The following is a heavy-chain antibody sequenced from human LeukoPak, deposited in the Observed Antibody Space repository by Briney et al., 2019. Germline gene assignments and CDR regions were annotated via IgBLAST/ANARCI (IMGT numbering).Heavy chain of an antibody. CDR2: IYTSGST. Sequence: SSETLSLTCTVSGGSISSYYWSWIRQPAGKGLEWIGRIYTSGSTNYNPSLKSRVTMSVDTSKNQFSLKLSSVTAADTAVYYCASWTTENWFDPWGQGTLVTVSS. D-gene: IGHD4-17*01. CDR3: ASWTTENWFDP. V-gene: IGHV4-4*07. CDR1: GGSISSYY. J-gene: IGHJ5*02.